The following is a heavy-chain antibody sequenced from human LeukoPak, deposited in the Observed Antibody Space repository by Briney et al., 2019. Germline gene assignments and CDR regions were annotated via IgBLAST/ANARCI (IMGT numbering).Heavy chain of an antibody. CDR2: IYHNGST. CDR3: AREGSRRLYMDL. V-gene: IGHV4-4*02. J-gene: IGHJ6*03. D-gene: IGHD2-15*01. CDR1: GGSISTGNW. Sequence: PSETLSLTCAVSGGSISTGNWWTWVRQSPDKGLEWIGEIYHNGSTNYNPSLKSRVTMSIENSKNHFSLTLTSLTAADTAVYYCAREGSRRLYMDLWGRGTTITVSS.